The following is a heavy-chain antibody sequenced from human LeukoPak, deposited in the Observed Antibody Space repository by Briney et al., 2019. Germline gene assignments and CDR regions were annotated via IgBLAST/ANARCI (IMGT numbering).Heavy chain of an antibody. CDR3: AKDPNFYYCMDV. V-gene: IGHV3-7*03. CDR2: IRQDGSQK. CDR1: GFTFSNFW. Sequence: PGGSLRLSCAASGFTFSNFWMSWVRQAPGKGLEWVATIRQDGSQKYYVDSVKGRFTISRDNAKNTLYLQMNSLRAEDTAVYYCAKDPNFYYCMDVWGKGTTVTISS. J-gene: IGHJ6*03.